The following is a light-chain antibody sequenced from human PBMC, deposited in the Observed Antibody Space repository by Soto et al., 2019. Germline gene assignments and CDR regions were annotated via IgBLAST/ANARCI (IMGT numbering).Light chain of an antibody. V-gene: IGKV1-5*01. CDR1: QSISRW. CDR3: QQYNTYSRT. Sequence: DIQMTQSPSTLSASVGDRVTITCPASQSISRWLGWYQQKAGKAPRLLIYDASSLESGVPSRFSGSGSGTEFTHTISSLQPDDFATYYCQQYNTYSRTFGQGTKVEIK. J-gene: IGKJ1*01. CDR2: DAS.